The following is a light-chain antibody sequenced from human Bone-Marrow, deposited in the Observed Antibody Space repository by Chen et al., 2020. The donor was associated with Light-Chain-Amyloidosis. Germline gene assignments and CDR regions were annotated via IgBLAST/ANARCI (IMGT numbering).Light chain of an antibody. V-gene: IGLV3-21*02. J-gene: IGLJ3*02. CDR3: QVWDRSSDRPV. Sequence: SYVLTQPSSVSVAPGQTATIARGGNNIGSTSVHWYQQTPGQAPLLVVYDDSDRPSGIPERLSGSNSGNTAPLAISRVEAGDEADYYCQVWDRSSDRPVFGGGTKLTVL. CDR2: DDS. CDR1: NIGSTS.